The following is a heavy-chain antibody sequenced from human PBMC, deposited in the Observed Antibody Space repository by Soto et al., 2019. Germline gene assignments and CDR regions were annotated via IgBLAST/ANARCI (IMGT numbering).Heavy chain of an antibody. CDR2: IYSSGST. V-gene: IGHV4-59*01. CDR3: ARGGGVYYFDY. Sequence: PSETLSLTCTVSGGSISNSYWSWIRQSPGKGLEWIGYIYSSGSTDYNPSLKSRVTISVDTSKSQFSLKLSSVTAADTAVYYCARGGGVYYFDYWGQGTLVTVSS. D-gene: IGHD2-8*02. CDR1: GGSISNSY. J-gene: IGHJ4*02.